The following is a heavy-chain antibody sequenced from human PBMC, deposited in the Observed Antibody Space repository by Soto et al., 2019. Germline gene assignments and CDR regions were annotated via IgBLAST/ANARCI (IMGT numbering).Heavy chain of an antibody. V-gene: IGHV4-59*08. Sequence: SETLSLTCTVSGGSISSYYWSWIRQPPGKGLEWIGYIYYSGSTNYNPSLKSRVTISVDTSKNQFSLKLSSVTAADTAVYYCAGRALTTVTSESRDYWGQGTLVTVSS. CDR3: AGRALTTVTSESRDY. J-gene: IGHJ4*02. CDR2: IYYSGST. D-gene: IGHD4-17*01. CDR1: GGSISSYY.